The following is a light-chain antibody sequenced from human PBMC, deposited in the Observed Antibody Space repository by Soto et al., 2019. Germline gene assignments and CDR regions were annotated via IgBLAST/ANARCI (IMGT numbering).Light chain of an antibody. CDR3: AAWDDSLSAWV. V-gene: IGLV1-47*02. CDR1: SSNIGSNS. Sequence: QAVLTQPPSASGTPGQRVTISCSGSSSNIGSNSVYWYQQLPGTAPKLLIYNNNHRPAGVPDRFSGSNSGSSASLAISGLRSEDEADYFCAAWDDSLSAWVFGGGTKLTVL. CDR2: NNN. J-gene: IGLJ3*02.